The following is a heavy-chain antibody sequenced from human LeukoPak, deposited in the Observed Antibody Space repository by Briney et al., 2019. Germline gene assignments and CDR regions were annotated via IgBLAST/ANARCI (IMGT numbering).Heavy chain of an antibody. J-gene: IGHJ6*02. CDR3: ARLMTLSSWYYGMDV. CDR2: ISSSSSYI. V-gene: IGHV3-21*01. Sequence: PGGSLRLSCAASGFTFSSYSMNWVRQAPGKGLEWVSSISSSSSYIYYADSVKGRFTISRDNAKNSLYLQMNSLRAEDTAVYYCARLMTLSSWYYGMDVWGQGTTVTVSS. D-gene: IGHD2-2*01. CDR1: GFTFSSYS.